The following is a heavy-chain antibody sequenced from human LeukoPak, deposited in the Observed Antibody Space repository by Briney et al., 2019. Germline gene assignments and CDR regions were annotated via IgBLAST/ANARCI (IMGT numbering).Heavy chain of an antibody. J-gene: IGHJ4*02. CDR1: GFTFSSYG. CDR2: ISGSGGST. Sequence: GGSLRLSCAASGFTFSSYGMHWVRQAPGKGLEWVSAISGSGGSTYYADSVKGRFTISRDNSKNTLYLQMNSLRAEDTAVYYCAKESAAGTSAPNDYWGQGTLVTVSS. CDR3: AKESAAGTSAPNDY. D-gene: IGHD6-13*01. V-gene: IGHV3-23*01.